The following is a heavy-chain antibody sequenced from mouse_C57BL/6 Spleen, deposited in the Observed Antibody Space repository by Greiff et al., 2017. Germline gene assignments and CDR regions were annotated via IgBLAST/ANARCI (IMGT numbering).Heavy chain of an antibody. V-gene: IGHV1-69*01. CDR2: IDPSDSYT. Sequence: QVQLQQPGAELVMPGASVKLSCKASGYTFISYWMHWVKQRPGQGLEWIGEIDPSDSYTNYNQKFKGKSTLTVDKSSSTAYMQLSSLTSEDSAVYYCARGGYSPAWFAYWGQGTLVTVSA. J-gene: IGHJ3*01. CDR1: GYTFISYW. D-gene: IGHD2-12*01. CDR3: ARGGYSPAWFAY.